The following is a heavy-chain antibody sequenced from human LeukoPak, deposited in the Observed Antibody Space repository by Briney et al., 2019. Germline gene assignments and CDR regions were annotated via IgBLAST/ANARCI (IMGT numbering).Heavy chain of an antibody. CDR2: IIPIFGTA. V-gene: IGHV1-69*13. CDR3: ARASSGSSLSNDY. Sequence: SVKVSCKASGGTFSINAITWVRQAPGQGLEWMGRIIPIFGTASYAQKFQGRVTITADESTSTAYMELSSLRSEDTAVYYCARASSGSSLSNDYWGQGTLVTVSS. D-gene: IGHD6-13*01. J-gene: IGHJ4*02. CDR1: GGTFSINA.